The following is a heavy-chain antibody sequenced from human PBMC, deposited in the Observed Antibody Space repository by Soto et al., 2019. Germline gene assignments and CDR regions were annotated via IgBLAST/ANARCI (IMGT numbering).Heavy chain of an antibody. Sequence: SETLSLTCAVYGGSFSGYYWSWIRQPPGKGLEWIGEINHSGSTNYNPSLKSRVTIPVDTSKNQFSLKLSSVTAADTAVYYCARGRWGAARTFDYWGQGTLVTVSS. CDR3: ARGRWGAARTFDY. CDR2: INHSGST. CDR1: GGSFSGYY. D-gene: IGHD6-6*01. V-gene: IGHV4-34*01. J-gene: IGHJ4*02.